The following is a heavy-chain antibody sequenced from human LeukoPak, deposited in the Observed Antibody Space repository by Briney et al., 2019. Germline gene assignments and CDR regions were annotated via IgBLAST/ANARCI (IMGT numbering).Heavy chain of an antibody. V-gene: IGHV3-23*01. CDR1: GFTFSSYA. CDR3: AKPPLVWFGEFTYYFDY. Sequence: GRSLRLSCAASGFTFSSYAMHWVRQAPGKGLEWVSAISGSGGSTYYADSVKGRFTISRDNSKNTLYLQMNSLRAEDTAVYYCAKPPLVWFGEFTYYFDYWGQGTLVTVSS. CDR2: ISGSGGST. J-gene: IGHJ4*02. D-gene: IGHD3-10*01.